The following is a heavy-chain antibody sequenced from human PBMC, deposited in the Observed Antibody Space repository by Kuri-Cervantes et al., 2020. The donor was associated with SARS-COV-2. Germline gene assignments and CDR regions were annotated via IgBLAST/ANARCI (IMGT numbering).Heavy chain of an antibody. CDR1: GESFIGYY. V-gene: IGHV4-34*01. CDR3: ARGGGGSSWYFDY. D-gene: IGHD6-13*01. J-gene: IGHJ4*02. CDR2: INHSGST. Sequence: SETLSLTCAVYGESFIGYYWSWVRQPPGKGLEWIGDINHSGSTYYNPSLKSRVTISVDASKNQFSLKLSSVTAADTAVYYCARGGGGSSWYFDYWGQGTLVTVSS.